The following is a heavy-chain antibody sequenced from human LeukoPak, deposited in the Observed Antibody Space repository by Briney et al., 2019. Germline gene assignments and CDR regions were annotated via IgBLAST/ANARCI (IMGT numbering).Heavy chain of an antibody. Sequence: GGSLRLSCAASVFAFSSYAMSLVRRAPGKGLEWVSTVSENGGGTYYADSVKGRFFISRDNSKNTLDLQMDSLRADDTAMFFCAKGKVNHLGAFDSWGLGTLVTVSS. J-gene: IGHJ4*02. V-gene: IGHV3-23*01. D-gene: IGHD1-26*01. CDR3: AKGKVNHLGAFDS. CDR1: VFAFSSYA. CDR2: VSENGGGT.